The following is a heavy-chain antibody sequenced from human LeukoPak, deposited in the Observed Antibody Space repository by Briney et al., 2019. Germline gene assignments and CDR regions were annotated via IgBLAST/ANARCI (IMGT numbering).Heavy chain of an antibody. CDR1: GGSISSYY. J-gene: IGHJ4*02. V-gene: IGHV4-59*01. CDR3: ARGPVDTAMVPSFDY. Sequence: SETPSLTCTVSGGSISSYYWSWTRQPPGKGLEWIGYIYYSGSTNYNPSLKSRVTISVDTSKNQFSLKLSSVTAADTAVYYCARGPVDTAMVPSFDYWGQGTLVTVSS. D-gene: IGHD5-18*01. CDR2: IYYSGST.